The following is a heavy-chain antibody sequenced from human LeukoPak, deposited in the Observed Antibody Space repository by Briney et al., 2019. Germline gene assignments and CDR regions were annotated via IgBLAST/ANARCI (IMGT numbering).Heavy chain of an antibody. CDR1: GFIFGEYA. CDR2: IRSKAYGGTP. J-gene: IGHJ4*02. Sequence: GGSLRLSCTASGFIFGEYAMNWFRQAPGKGLEWVGFIRSKAYGGTPEYAASVKGRFTISGDDSKSIAYLQMSSLKTEDTAVYYCSRGGDGYNYLPYFYDYWGQGTLVTVSS. D-gene: IGHD5-24*01. V-gene: IGHV3-49*03. CDR3: SRGGDGYNYLPYFYDY.